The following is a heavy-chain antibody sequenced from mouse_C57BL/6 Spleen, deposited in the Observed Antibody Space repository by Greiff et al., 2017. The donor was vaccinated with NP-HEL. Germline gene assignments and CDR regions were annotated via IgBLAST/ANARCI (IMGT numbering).Heavy chain of an antibody. Sequence: VQLQQSGAELVKPGASVKISCKASGYAFSSYWMNWVKQRPGKGLEWIGQIYPGDGDTNYNGKFKGKATLTADKSSSTAYMQLSSLTSEDSAVYFCARSYYYGSSYGGWFAYWGQGTLVTVSA. V-gene: IGHV1-80*01. CDR2: IYPGDGDT. CDR3: ARSYYYGSSYGGWFAY. J-gene: IGHJ3*01. CDR1: GYAFSSYW. D-gene: IGHD1-1*01.